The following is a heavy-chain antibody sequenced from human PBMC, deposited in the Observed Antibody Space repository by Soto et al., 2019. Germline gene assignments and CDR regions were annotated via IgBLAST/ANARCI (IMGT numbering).Heavy chain of an antibody. V-gene: IGHV3-11*01. Sequence: GGSLRLSCAASGFTFSDYYMSWIRQAPGKGLEWVSYISSSGSTIYYADSVKGRFTISRDNAKNSLYLQMNSLRAEDTAVYYCARDSEPDYFFVLMVYAHNWFDLWGQGSLVPVSS. CDR3: ARDSEPDYFFVLMVYAHNWFDL. CDR2: ISSSGSTI. D-gene: IGHD2-8*01. CDR1: GFTFSDYY. J-gene: IGHJ5*02.